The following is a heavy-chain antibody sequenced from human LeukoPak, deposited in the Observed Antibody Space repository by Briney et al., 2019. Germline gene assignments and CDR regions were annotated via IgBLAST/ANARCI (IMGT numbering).Heavy chain of an antibody. V-gene: IGHV4-59*01. CDR1: GGSISSYY. CDR3: ARGGGGGYSYGYFDY. J-gene: IGHJ4*02. D-gene: IGHD5-18*01. CDR2: IYYSGST. Sequence: SETLSLTCTVSGGSISSYYWSWIRQPPGKGLEWIGYIYYSGSTNYNPSLKSRVTISVDTSKNQFSLKLSSVTAADTAVYYCARGGGGGYSYGYFDYWGQGTLVTVSS.